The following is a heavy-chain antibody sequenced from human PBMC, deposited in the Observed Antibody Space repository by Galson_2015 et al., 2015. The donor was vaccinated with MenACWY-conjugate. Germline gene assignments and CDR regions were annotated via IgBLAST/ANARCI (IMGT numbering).Heavy chain of an antibody. J-gene: IGHJ6*02. V-gene: IGHV3-13*04. CDR1: GFTFSSYD. Sequence: SLRLSCAASGFTFSSYDMHWVRQATGKGLEWVSAIGTAGDTYYPGSVKGRFTISRENAKNSLYLQMNSLRAGDTAVYYCARAPTYDYVWGSYRTYYYYGMDVWGQGTTVTVSS. CDR2: IGTAGDT. D-gene: IGHD3-16*02. CDR3: ARAPTYDYVWGSYRTYYYYGMDV.